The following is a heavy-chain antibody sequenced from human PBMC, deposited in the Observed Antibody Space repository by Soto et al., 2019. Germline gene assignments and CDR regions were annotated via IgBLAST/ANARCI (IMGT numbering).Heavy chain of an antibody. CDR1: GFTFDDYA. CDR2: ISWNSGSI. J-gene: IGHJ6*02. D-gene: IGHD2-2*02. CDR3: AKDTGVPAAISGMDV. Sequence: GGSLRLSCAASGFTFDDYAMHWVRQAPGKGLEWVSGISWNSGSIGYADSVKGRFTISRDNAKNSLYLQMNSLRAEDTALYYCAKDTGVPAAISGMDVWGQGTTVTVSS. V-gene: IGHV3-9*01.